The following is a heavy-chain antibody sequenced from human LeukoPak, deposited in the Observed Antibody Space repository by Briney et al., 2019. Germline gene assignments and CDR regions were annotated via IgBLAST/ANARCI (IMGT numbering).Heavy chain of an antibody. CDR3: ARLPYRLWFGELYYFDY. Sequence: SETLSLTCAVYGGSFSGYYWSWIRQPPGKGLEWIGEINHSGSTNYNPSLKSRVTISVDTSKNQFSLKLSSVTAADTAVYYCARLPYRLWFGELYYFDYWGQGTLVTVSS. J-gene: IGHJ4*02. CDR1: GGSFSGYY. V-gene: IGHV4-34*01. CDR2: INHSGST. D-gene: IGHD3-10*01.